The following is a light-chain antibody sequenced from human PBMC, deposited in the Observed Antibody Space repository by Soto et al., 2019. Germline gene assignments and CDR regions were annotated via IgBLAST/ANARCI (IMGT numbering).Light chain of an antibody. J-gene: IGLJ1*01. Sequence: QSVLTQPRSVSGSPGQSLTISCAGTSSDVGGYQYVSWYQQFPGKAPRLLIHDVNKRPSGVPDRFSGSKSGNTASLTISGLQAEDEADYYCSSYTTSSTYVFGTGTKLTVL. V-gene: IGLV2-11*01. CDR1: SSDVGGYQY. CDR3: SSYTTSSTYV. CDR2: DVN.